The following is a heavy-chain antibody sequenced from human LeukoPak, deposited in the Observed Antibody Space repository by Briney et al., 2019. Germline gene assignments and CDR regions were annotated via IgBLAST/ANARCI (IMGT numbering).Heavy chain of an antibody. V-gene: IGHV3-74*01. CDR2: ISSDGSST. CDR3: ARLGSGSTLDC. CDR1: GFSFSSYW. D-gene: IGHD3-10*01. Sequence: GGSLRLSCAASGFSFSSYWMHWVRQAPGKGLVWVSRISSDGSSTIYADSVKGRFTISRDNAKNTLYLHMNSLRVADTAVYYCARLGSGSTLDCWGQGILVTVSS. J-gene: IGHJ4*02.